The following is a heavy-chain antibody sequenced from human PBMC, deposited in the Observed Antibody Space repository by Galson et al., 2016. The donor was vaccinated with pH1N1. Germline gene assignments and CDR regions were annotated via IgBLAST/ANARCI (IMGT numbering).Heavy chain of an antibody. D-gene: IGHD6-6*01. CDR3: AQYSSSSGDLA. J-gene: IGHJ4*02. Sequence: SVKVSCKAPKSTFTKYYIHWVRQAPGQGLEWMGIIDPRYDTTTYSQRFQGRVVLTRDTSTSTVYMEVSSLTSEDTAIYYCAQYSSSSGDLAWGQGTLVTVSS. CDR1: KSTFTKYY. V-gene: IGHV1-46*01. CDR2: IDPRYDTT.